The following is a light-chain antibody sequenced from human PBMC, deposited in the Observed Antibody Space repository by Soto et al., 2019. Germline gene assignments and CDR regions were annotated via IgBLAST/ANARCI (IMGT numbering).Light chain of an antibody. CDR1: QSVSSSY. Sequence: EIVLTQSPGTLSVSPGQRATLSCRASQSVSSSYLAWYQVKPGQAPRILIHGASSRATGIPDRFSGSGSGTDFTLIISRLEHDDFAVYFCQQYGSSPLTFGGGTKGEIK. CDR3: QQYGSSPLT. CDR2: GAS. V-gene: IGKV3-20*01. J-gene: IGKJ4*01.